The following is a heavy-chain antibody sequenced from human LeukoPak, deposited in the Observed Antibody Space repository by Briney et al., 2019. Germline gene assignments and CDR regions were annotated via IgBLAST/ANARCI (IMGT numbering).Heavy chain of an antibody. CDR2: ISSSSSYI. D-gene: IGHD3-9*01. J-gene: IGHJ6*02. V-gene: IGHV3-21*01. Sequence: GGSLRLSCAASGFTFSSYSMNWVRQAPGKGLEWVSSISSSSSYIYYADSVKGRFTISRDNAENSLYLQMNSLRAEDTAVYYCARDGGRVYYDILTGYYQQPYYYYGMDVWGQGTTVTVSS. CDR1: GFTFSSYS. CDR3: ARDGGRVYYDILTGYYQQPYYYYGMDV.